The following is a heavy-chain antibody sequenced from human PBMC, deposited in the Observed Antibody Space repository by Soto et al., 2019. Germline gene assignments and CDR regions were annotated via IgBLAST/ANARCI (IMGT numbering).Heavy chain of an antibody. V-gene: IGHV4-39*01. J-gene: IGHJ5*02. Sequence: SETLSLTCTVSGGSISSGGYYWSWIRQHPGKGLEWIGYIYYSGSTYYNPSLKIRVTISVDTSKNQFSLKLSFVTAADTAFFYCARPLIDSGSYLNWFDPWGQGTLVTVSS. CDR2: IYYSGST. D-gene: IGHD1-26*01. CDR3: ARPLIDSGSYLNWFDP. CDR1: GGSISSGGYY.